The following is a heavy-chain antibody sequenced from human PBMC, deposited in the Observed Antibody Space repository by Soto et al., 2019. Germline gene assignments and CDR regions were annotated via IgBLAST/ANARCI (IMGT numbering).Heavy chain of an antibody. CDR2: IIPIFGTA. J-gene: IGHJ5*02. CDR1: GGTFSSYA. D-gene: IGHD3-16*02. CDR3: ARAHPPYDYVWGSYLGWFDP. V-gene: IGHV1-69*01. Sequence: VKVSCKASGGTFSSYAISWVRQAPGQGLEWMGGIIPIFGTANYAQKFQGRVTITADESTSTAYMELSSLRSEDTAVYYCARAHPPYDYVWGSYLGWFDPWGQGTLVTVSS.